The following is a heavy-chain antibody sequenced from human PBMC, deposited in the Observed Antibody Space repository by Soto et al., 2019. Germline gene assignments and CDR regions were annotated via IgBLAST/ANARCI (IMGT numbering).Heavy chain of an antibody. J-gene: IGHJ6*02. CDR1: WFTLYDSG. CDR3: AKDTHYDFSYFYGMDV. CDR2: ISWNSGSI. V-gene: IGHV3-9*01. D-gene: IGHD3-3*01. Sequence: SLKVGCAASWFTLYDSGVHVFLQVPGKGLEWVSGISWNSGSIGYVDSVKGRFTISRDNAKNSLYLQMNSLRAEDTALYYCAKDTHYDFSYFYGMDVWGQGTTVT.